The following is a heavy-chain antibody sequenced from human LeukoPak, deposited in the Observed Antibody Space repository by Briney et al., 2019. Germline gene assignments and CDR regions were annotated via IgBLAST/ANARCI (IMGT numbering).Heavy chain of an antibody. CDR2: IIPILGIA. CDR1: GGTFSSYT. V-gene: IGHV1-69*04. CDR3: ARDGPGVGYCSSTSCYTEAFDI. J-gene: IGHJ3*02. Sequence: ASVKVSCKASGGTFSSYTISWVRQAPGQGLEWMGRIIPILGIANYAQKFQGRVTITADKSTSTAYMELSSLRSEDTAVYYCARDGPGVGYCSSTSCYTEAFDIWGQGTMVTVSS. D-gene: IGHD2-2*02.